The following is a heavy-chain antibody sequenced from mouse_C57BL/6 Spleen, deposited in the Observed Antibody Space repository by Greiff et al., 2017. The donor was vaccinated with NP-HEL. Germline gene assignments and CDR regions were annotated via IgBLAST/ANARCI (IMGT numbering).Heavy chain of an antibody. V-gene: IGHV1-18*01. CDR3: ARSRYRMDY. Sequence: EVQLQQSGPELVKPGASVKIPCKASGYTFTDYNMDWVKQSHGKSLEWIGDINPNNGGTIYNQKFKGKATLTVDNSSSTAYMELRSLTTEDTAVYYCARSRYRMDYWGQGTSVTVSS. CDR1: GYTFTDYN. J-gene: IGHJ4*01. CDR2: INPNNGGT. D-gene: IGHD2-14*01.